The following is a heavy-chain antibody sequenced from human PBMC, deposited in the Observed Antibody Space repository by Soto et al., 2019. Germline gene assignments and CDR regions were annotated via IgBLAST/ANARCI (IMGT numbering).Heavy chain of an antibody. J-gene: IGHJ6*02. V-gene: IGHV3-33*01. CDR2: IWYDGSNK. CDR1: GFTFSSYG. CDR3: ARESPGYGMDV. Sequence: QVQLVESGGGVVQPGRSLRLSCAASGFTFSSYGMHWVRQAPGKGLEWVAVIWYDGSNKYYADSVKGRFTISRDNSKNTQYLQMNSLRAEDTAVYYCARESPGYGMDVWGQGTTVTVSS.